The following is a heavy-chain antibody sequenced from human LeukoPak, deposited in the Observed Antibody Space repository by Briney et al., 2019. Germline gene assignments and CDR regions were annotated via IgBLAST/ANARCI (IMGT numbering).Heavy chain of an antibody. CDR3: ARAGVLRYFGD. J-gene: IGHJ4*02. CDR2: IYSGGST. CDR1: GFTASTNY. V-gene: IGHV3-66*01. D-gene: IGHD3-9*01. Sequence: GSLRLSLAASGFTASTNYIGWFAQPPGRGLEWVSVIYSGGSTYYADSVKGRFTISRDNSKNTLYLQMNSLRAEDTAVYYRARAGVLRYFGDWGQGTLVTVSS.